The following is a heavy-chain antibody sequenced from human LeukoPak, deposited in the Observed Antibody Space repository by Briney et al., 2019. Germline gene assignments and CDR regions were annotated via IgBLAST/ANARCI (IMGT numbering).Heavy chain of an antibody. Sequence: PGGSLRLSCAASGFTFSNYAMSWVRQAPGKGLEWVSAISGSGGTTYCAVSVKGRFTISRDNSKNTLYLQMNSLRAEDTAVYYCARDKRIAVAGSGGAYYFDYWGQGTLVTVSS. CDR2: ISGSGGTT. V-gene: IGHV3-23*01. D-gene: IGHD6-19*01. CDR3: ARDKRIAVAGSGGAYYFDY. J-gene: IGHJ4*02. CDR1: GFTFSNYA.